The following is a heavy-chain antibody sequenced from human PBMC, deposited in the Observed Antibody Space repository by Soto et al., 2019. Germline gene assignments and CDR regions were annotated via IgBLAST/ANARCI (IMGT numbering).Heavy chain of an antibody. CDR3: AKAQRYSSAPEGLGGFDY. J-gene: IGHJ4*02. Sequence: EVQLLESGGGLVQPGGSLRLSCAASGFTFSSYAMSWVRQAPGKGLEWVSAISGSGGSTYYADSVKGRFTISRDNSKNTLYLQMNSLRAEDTAVYYCAKAQRYSSAPEGLGGFDYWGQGTLVTVSS. CDR2: ISGSGGST. CDR1: GFTFSSYA. V-gene: IGHV3-23*01. D-gene: IGHD6-19*01.